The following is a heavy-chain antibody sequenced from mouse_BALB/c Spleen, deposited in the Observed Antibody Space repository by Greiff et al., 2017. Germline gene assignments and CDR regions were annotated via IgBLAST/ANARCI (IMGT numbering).Heavy chain of an antibody. CDR1: GYTFTSYW. CDR3: ARYYYGSSYNAMDY. D-gene: IGHD1-1*01. Sequence: QVQLQQFGAELARPGASVKLSCKASGYTFTSYWMQWVKQRPGQGLEWIGAIYPGDGDTRYTQKFKGKATLTADKSSSTAYMQLSSLASEDSAVYYCARYYYGSSYNAMDYWGQGTSVTVSS. J-gene: IGHJ4*01. V-gene: IGHV1-87*01. CDR2: IYPGDGDT.